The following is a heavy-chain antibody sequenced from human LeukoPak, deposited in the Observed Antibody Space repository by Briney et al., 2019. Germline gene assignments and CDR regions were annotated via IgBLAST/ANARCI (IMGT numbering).Heavy chain of an antibody. V-gene: IGHV4-59*01. CDR2: IYYSGST. Sequence: SETLSLTCTVSGGSISSYYWSWIRQPPGKGLEWIGYIYYSGSTNYNPSLKSRVTISVDTSKNQYSQKLSSVTAADTAVYYCARTTKRASSGYNYYFDYWGQGTLVTVSS. D-gene: IGHD3-22*01. CDR1: GGSISSYY. J-gene: IGHJ4*02. CDR3: ARTTKRASSGYNYYFDY.